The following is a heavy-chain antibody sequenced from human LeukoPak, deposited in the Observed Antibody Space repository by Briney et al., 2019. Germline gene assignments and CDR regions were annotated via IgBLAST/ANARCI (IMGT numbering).Heavy chain of an antibody. D-gene: IGHD5-12*01. J-gene: IGHJ5*02. Sequence: ASVKVSCKASGYTFTGYYMHWVRQAPGQGLEWMGRINPNSGGTNYAQKFQGRVTMTRDTSISTAYMELSRLRSDDTAVYYCARGRGYSGYLDPWGQGTLVTVSS. CDR2: INPNSGGT. CDR3: ARGRGYSGYLDP. CDR1: GYTFTGYY. V-gene: IGHV1-2*06.